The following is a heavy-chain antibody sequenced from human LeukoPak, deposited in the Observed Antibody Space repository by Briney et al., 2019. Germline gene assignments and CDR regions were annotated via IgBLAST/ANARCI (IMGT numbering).Heavy chain of an antibody. CDR3: ARESTHYYDSSGYSRGLGY. CDR1: GDIVSSNSAA. V-gene: IGHV6-1*01. CDR2: TYYRSKWYN. D-gene: IGHD3-22*01. J-gene: IGHJ4*02. Sequence: SQTLSLTCALSGDIVSSNSAAWNWIRQSPSRGLEWLGRTYYRSKWYNDYAVSVKSRITINPDTSKNQFSLQLNSVTPEDTAVYYCARESTHYYDSSGYSRGLGYWGQGTLVTVSS.